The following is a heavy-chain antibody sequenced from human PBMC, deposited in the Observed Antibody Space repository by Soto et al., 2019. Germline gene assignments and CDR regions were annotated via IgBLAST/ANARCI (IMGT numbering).Heavy chain of an antibody. J-gene: IGHJ4*02. V-gene: IGHV3-43D*04. CDR2: ISWDGGRK. D-gene: IGHD2-21*01. Sequence: LRLSCAASGFTFDDYAMHWVRQAPGKGLEWVSLISWDGGRKYYADSVKGRFTISRDNSKNSLYLQMSSLRAEDTALYYCAKDLDRARVIRDGGFGYWGQGTLVTVSS. CDR3: AKDLDRARVIRDGGFGY. CDR1: GFTFDDYA.